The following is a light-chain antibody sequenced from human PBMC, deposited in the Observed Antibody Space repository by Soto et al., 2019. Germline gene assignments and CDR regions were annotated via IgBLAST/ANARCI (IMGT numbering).Light chain of an antibody. CDR2: GAS. Sequence: IVLTQSPGTLSLSPGERATLSCRASQSVSSSYLAWYRQTPGQAPRLLIYGASSRATGIPDRVSGSGSGTDFTLTISRLEPEDFAVYYCQQYGSSRWTF. V-gene: IGKV3-20*01. CDR1: QSVSSSY. J-gene: IGKJ1*01. CDR3: QQYGSSRWT.